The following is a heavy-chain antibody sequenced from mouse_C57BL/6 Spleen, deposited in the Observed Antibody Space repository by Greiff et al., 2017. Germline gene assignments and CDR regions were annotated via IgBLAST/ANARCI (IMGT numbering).Heavy chain of an antibody. CDR2: IYPSDSET. Sequence: QVHVKQPGAELVRPGSSVKLSCKASGYTFTSYWMDWVKQRPGQGLEWIGNIYPSDSETHYNQKFKDKATLTVDKSSSTAYMQLSSLTSEDSAVYYCARGDYGSSHFAYWGQGTLVTVSA. CDR3: ARGDYGSSHFAY. V-gene: IGHV1-61*01. CDR1: GYTFTSYW. J-gene: IGHJ3*01. D-gene: IGHD1-1*01.